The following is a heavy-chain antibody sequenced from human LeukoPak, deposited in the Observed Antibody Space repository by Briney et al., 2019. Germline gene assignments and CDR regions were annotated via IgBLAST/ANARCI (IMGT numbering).Heavy chain of an antibody. V-gene: IGHV3-53*01. CDR3: ARGGRGSAAVVAPRSFDI. CDR2: TYTGGNS. D-gene: IGHD3-22*01. J-gene: IGHJ3*02. CDR1: GFTVSSIH. Sequence: GGSLRLSCAASGFTVSSIHMVWVRQAPGKGLEWVSVTYTGGNSYYADSVRGRFIISRDISKNTLYLQMNSLRAEDSALYYCARGGRGSAAVVAPRSFDIWGQGTMVTVSS.